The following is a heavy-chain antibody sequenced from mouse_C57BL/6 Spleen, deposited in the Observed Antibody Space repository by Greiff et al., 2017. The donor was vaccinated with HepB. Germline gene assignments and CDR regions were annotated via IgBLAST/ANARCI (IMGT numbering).Heavy chain of an antibody. CDR2: IYPGDGDT. CDR3: ARLNYGSSYYWYFDV. J-gene: IGHJ1*03. Sequence: QVQLQQSGAELVKPGASVKISCKASGYAFSSYWMNWVKQRPGKGLEWIGQIYPGDGDTNYNGKFKGKATLTADKSSSTAYMQLSSLTSEDSAVYFCARLNYGSSYYWYFDVWGTGTTVTVSS. CDR1: GYAFSSYW. D-gene: IGHD1-1*01. V-gene: IGHV1-80*01.